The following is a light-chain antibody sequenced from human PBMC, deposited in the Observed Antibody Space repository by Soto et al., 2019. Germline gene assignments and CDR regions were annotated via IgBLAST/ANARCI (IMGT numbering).Light chain of an antibody. CDR1: QSVSSK. Sequence: EIVLTQSPGTLSLSPGERATLSCRASQSVSSKLVWYQQKPGQAPRFLIYGASTRATGIPARFRGSGSGTEFTLTIDSLQSEDFAVYYCQQRSTWPPFSFGPGTKVDIK. CDR2: GAS. J-gene: IGKJ3*01. V-gene: IGKV3-15*01. CDR3: QQRSTWPPFS.